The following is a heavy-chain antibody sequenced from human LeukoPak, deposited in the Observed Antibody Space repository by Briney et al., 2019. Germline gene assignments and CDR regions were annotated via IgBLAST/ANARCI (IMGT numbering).Heavy chain of an antibody. CDR3: AKEMNYYASVHPSYGMDV. D-gene: IGHD3-10*01. J-gene: IGHJ6*02. CDR2: INTDGSST. Sequence: SGGSLRLSCAASGFTFSSYWMHWVRQAPGKGLVWVSRINTDGSSTSYADSVKGRFTISRDNAKNTLYLQMNSLRAEDTAVYYCAKEMNYYASVHPSYGMDVWGQGTTVTVSS. V-gene: IGHV3-74*01. CDR1: GFTFSSYW.